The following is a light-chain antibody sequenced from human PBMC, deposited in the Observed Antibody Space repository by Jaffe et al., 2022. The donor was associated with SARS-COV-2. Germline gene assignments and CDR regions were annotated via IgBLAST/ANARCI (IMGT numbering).Light chain of an antibody. CDR3: VLYVGSGIWV. J-gene: IGLJ3*02. Sequence: QTVVTQEPSFSVSPGGTVTLTCGLSSGSVSTSYYPSWYQQTPGQPPRTLIYNTSTRSSGVPDRFSGSIVGNKAALTITGAQANDESDYYCVLYVGSGIWVFGGGTKLTVL. V-gene: IGLV8-61*01. CDR2: NTS. CDR1: SGSVSTSYY.